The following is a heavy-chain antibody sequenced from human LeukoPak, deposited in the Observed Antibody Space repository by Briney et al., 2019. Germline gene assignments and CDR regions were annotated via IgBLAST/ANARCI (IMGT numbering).Heavy chain of an antibody. J-gene: IGHJ4*02. CDR2: IYYSGST. V-gene: IGHV4-30-4*08. CDR1: GGSISSGGYY. Sequence: PSETLSLTCTVSGGSISSGGYYWSWIRQHPGKGLEWIGYIYYSGSTYYNPSLKSRVTISVDTSKNQFSLKLSSVTAADTAVYYCARVTEYYYGSGIDYWGQGTLVTVSS. D-gene: IGHD3-10*01. CDR3: ARVTEYYYGSGIDY.